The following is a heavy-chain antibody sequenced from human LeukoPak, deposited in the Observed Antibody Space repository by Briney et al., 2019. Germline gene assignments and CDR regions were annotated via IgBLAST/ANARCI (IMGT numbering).Heavy chain of an antibody. V-gene: IGHV4-59*01. D-gene: IGHD6-13*01. J-gene: IGHJ5*02. CDR2: IHFSGST. CDR1: GGSISSYY. Sequence: SETLSLTCTVSGGSISSYYWSWIRQPPGKGLEWIGDIHFSGSTNYNPSLKSRVTISADTSKNLFSLKLSSVTAADTAVYYCARDRAAVSWFDPWGQGTLVTVSS. CDR3: ARDRAAVSWFDP.